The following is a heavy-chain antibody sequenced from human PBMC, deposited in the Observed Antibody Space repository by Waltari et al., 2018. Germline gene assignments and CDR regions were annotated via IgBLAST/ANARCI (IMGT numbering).Heavy chain of an antibody. V-gene: IGHV1-18*01. CDR2: IDIYNGHT. CDR3: ARDKDFSFYYYMDV. Sequence: QVQVVQSGPEVKKPGASVKVSCKASGYSFIDYGIIWVRQAPGQGREWMGRIDIYNGHTKYAQKFQGRVTMTTDTSTSTAYMELRSLTSDDTAVYYCARDKDFSFYYYMDVWGEGTTVTVSS. CDR1: GYSFIDYG. J-gene: IGHJ6*03. D-gene: IGHD3-3*01.